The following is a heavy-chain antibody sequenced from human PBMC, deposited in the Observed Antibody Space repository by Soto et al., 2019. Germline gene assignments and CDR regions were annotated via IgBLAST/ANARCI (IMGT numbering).Heavy chain of an antibody. J-gene: IGHJ4*02. CDR3: AKVPGGYCSGGSCSLYFDY. CDR2: ISGSGGST. CDR1: GFTFSSYA. Sequence: VVSLRLSCAASGFTFSSYAMSWVRQAPGKGLEWVSAISGSGGSTYYADSVKGRFTISRDNSKNTLYLQMNSLRAEDTAVYYCAKVPGGYCSGGSCSLYFDYWGQGTLVTVSS. V-gene: IGHV3-23*01. D-gene: IGHD2-15*01.